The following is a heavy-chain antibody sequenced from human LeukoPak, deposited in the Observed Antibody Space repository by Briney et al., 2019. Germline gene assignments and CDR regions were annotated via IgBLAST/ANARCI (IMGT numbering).Heavy chain of an antibody. Sequence: PGRSLRLSCAASGFTFNNDYMTWIRQAPGKGLEWLSYISPSGSDSSHADSVLGRFTISRDNAESSLLLQLNSLRVEDTAVYYCARGHWALEYWGRGTLVTVSS. CDR3: ARGHWALEY. CDR2: ISPSGSDS. D-gene: IGHD7-27*01. J-gene: IGHJ4*02. V-gene: IGHV3-11*05. CDR1: GFTFNNDY.